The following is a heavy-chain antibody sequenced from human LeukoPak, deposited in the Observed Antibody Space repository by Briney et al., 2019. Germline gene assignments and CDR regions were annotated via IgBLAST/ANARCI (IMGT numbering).Heavy chain of an antibody. CDR3: ANKPAGFDP. J-gene: IGHJ5*02. V-gene: IGHV3-23*01. D-gene: IGHD1-14*01. CDR2: ISGSGDGT. CDR1: GFTFSSDA. Sequence: GGSLRLSCTSSGFTFSSDAMTWVRQAPGKGLEWVSSISGSGDGTYYADSVKGRFTISRDNSKNALYLQMNSLRAEDTAVYYCANKPAGFDPWGQGTLVTVSS.